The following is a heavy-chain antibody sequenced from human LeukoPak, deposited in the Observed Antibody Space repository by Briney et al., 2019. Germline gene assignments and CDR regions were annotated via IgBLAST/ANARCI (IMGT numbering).Heavy chain of an antibody. J-gene: IGHJ6*03. Sequence: GGSLRLSCAASGFTFSSYSMNWVRQAPGKGLEWVSSISSSSSYIYYADSVKGRFTISRDNAKNSLYLQMNSLRAEDTAVYYCARASNGYGSGSYPNYYYYYMDVWGKGTTVTISS. D-gene: IGHD3-10*01. V-gene: IGHV3-21*01. CDR2: ISSSSSYI. CDR1: GFTFSSYS. CDR3: ARASNGYGSGSYPNYYYYYMDV.